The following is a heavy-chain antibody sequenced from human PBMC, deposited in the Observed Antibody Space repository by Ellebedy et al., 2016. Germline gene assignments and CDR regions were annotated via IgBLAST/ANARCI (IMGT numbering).Heavy chain of an antibody. D-gene: IGHD3-22*01. V-gene: IGHV4-38-2*02. CDR2: IYHSGST. J-gene: IGHJ4*02. CDR1: GYSISSGYY. CDR3: ARADYYDSSGQDY. Sequence: SETLSLTXTVSGYSISSGYYWGWIRQPPGKGLEWIGSIYHSGSTYYNPSLKSRVTISVDTSKNQFSLKLSSVTAADTAVYYCARADYYDSSGQDYWGQGTLVTVSS.